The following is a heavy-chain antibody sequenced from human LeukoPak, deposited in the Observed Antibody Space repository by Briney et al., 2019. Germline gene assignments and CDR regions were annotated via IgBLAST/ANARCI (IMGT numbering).Heavy chain of an antibody. Sequence: PGGSLRLSCTTSGFTFTDYWMTWVRQAPGKGLEWVGFIRSKAYGGTTEYAASVKGRFTISRDDSKSIAYLQMNSLKTEDTAVYYCIRSDDILFLGYWGQGTLVTVSS. J-gene: IGHJ4*02. CDR1: GFTFTDYW. V-gene: IGHV3-49*04. CDR2: IRSKAYGGTT. D-gene: IGHD3-9*01. CDR3: IRSDDILFLGY.